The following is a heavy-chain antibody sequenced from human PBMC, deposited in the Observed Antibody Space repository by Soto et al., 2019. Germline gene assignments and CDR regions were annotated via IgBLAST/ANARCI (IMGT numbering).Heavy chain of an antibody. CDR3: AHTGSSKLFPGPFDY. CDR2: IYWNDDK. J-gene: IGHJ4*02. Sequence: GSGPTLVNPTQTLTLTCTFSGFSLSTSGVGVGWIRQPPGKALEWLALIYWNDDKRYSPSLKSRLTITKDTSKNQVVLTMTNMDPVDTATYYCAHTGSSKLFPGPFDYWGQGTLVTVSS. CDR1: GFSLSTSGVG. D-gene: IGHD3-10*01. V-gene: IGHV2-5*01.